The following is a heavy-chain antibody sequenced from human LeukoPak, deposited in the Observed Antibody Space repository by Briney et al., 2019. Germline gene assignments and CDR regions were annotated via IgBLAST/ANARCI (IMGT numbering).Heavy chain of an antibody. D-gene: IGHD3-10*01. Sequence: PSETLSLTCTVSGGSISSSSYYWGWIRQPPGKGLEWIGSIYYSGSTYYNPSLKSRVTISVDTSKNQFSLKLSSVTAADTAVYYCARPRGVKETADPDAFDIWGQGTMVTVSS. CDR2: IYYSGST. CDR3: ARPRGVKETADPDAFDI. V-gene: IGHV4-39*07. J-gene: IGHJ3*02. CDR1: GGSISSSSYY.